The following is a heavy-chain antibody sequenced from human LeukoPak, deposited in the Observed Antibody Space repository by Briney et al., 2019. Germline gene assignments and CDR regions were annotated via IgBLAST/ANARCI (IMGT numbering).Heavy chain of an antibody. Sequence: PGGSLRLSCAASGFTFSSYAMHWVRQAPGKGLEWVAVISYDGSNKYYADSVKGRFTISRDNSKNTLYLQMNSLRAEDTAVYYCARGDKAKGYIDLWGRGTLVTVSS. D-gene: IGHD4/OR15-4a*01. CDR1: GFTFSSYA. J-gene: IGHJ2*01. CDR2: ISYDGSNK. CDR3: ARGDKAKGYIDL. V-gene: IGHV3-30*01.